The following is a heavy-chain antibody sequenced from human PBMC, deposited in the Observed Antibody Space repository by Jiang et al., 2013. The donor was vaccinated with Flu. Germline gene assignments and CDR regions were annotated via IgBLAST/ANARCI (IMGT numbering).Heavy chain of an antibody. J-gene: IGHJ4*02. D-gene: IGHD4-17*01. Sequence: GPGLVKPSETLSLTCLVSGGSINHYDWSWIRQSPGQGLEWIGYISYTGSTSYNPSLKSRVTMSVDTSKNQFPLKLSSVAAADTAVYYCARQLGDDRGDYDTHYFDYWGQGSLVTGLL. CDR1: GGSINHYD. V-gene: IGHV4-59*01. CDR3: ARQLGDDRGDYDTHYFDY. CDR2: ISYTGST.